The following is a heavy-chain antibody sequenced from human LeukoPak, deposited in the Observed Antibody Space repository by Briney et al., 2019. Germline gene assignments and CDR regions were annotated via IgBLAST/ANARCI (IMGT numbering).Heavy chain of an antibody. CDR3: ARASYYYGSGSYLN. J-gene: IGHJ4*02. D-gene: IGHD3-10*01. CDR2: INHSGST. Sequence: SETLSLTCAVYGGSFSGYYWSWIRQPPGKGLEWIGEINHSGSTNYNPSLKSRVTISVDTSKNQFSLKLSSVTAADTAVYYCARASYYYGSGSYLNWGQGTLVTVSS. CDR1: GGSFSGYY. V-gene: IGHV4-34*01.